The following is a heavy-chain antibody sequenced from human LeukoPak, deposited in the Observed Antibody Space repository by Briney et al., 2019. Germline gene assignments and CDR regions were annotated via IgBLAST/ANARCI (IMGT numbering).Heavy chain of an antibody. V-gene: IGHV4-39*07. CDR3: ATTGGLYAFDI. Sequence: SETLSLTCTVSGGSISSGGYYWSWIRQPPGKGLEWIGEVNHSGSTNYNPSLKSRVTISVDTSKNQFSLKLTSVTAADTSVYYCATTGGLYAFDIWGQGTMVTVSS. CDR2: VNHSGST. J-gene: IGHJ3*02. D-gene: IGHD1-1*01. CDR1: GGSISSGGYY.